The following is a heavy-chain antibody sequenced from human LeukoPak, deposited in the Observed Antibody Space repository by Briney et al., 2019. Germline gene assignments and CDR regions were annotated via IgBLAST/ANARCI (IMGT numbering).Heavy chain of an antibody. Sequence: SETLSLTCAVYGGSFSGYYWSWIRQPPGKGLEWIGEINHSGSTNYNPSLKSRVTISVDTSKNQFSLTLSSVTAADTAVYYCARSSRRDGYNNLGPQYYFYYWGQGTLVTVSS. V-gene: IGHV4-34*01. CDR3: ARSSRRDGYNNLGPQYYFYY. J-gene: IGHJ4*02. CDR1: GGSFSGYY. D-gene: IGHD5-24*01. CDR2: INHSGST.